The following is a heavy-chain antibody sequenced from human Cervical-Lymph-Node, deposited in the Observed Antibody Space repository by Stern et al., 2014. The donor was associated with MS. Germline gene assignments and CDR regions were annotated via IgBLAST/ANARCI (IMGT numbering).Heavy chain of an antibody. CDR3: ARGARYSDSSGYYFYFDY. Sequence: QVQLQESGPGLVKPSQTLPLTCTVSGGSINSGGYYWSWIRQYPGKGLEWIGYIYYTGSAYYDPFLKSRLSMSIDTSKNQFSLNLNSVTAADTAVYYCARGARYSDSSGYYFYFDYWGQGTLFTVSS. J-gene: IGHJ4*02. V-gene: IGHV4-31*03. CDR1: GGSINSGGYY. D-gene: IGHD3-22*01. CDR2: IYYTGSA.